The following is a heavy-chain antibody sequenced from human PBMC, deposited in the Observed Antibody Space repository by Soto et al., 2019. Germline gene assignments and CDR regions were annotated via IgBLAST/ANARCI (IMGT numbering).Heavy chain of an antibody. CDR2: IYYSGST. J-gene: IGHJ6*02. CDR3: ARSKMGYFDWNYYYYGMDV. Sequence: LSLTCTVSGGSISSYYWSWIRQPPGKGLEWIGYIYYSGSTNYNPSLKSRVTISVDTSKNQFSLKLSSVTAADTAVYYCARSKMGYFDWNYYYYGMDVWGQGTTVTVSS. V-gene: IGHV4-59*08. CDR1: GGSISSYY. D-gene: IGHD3-9*01.